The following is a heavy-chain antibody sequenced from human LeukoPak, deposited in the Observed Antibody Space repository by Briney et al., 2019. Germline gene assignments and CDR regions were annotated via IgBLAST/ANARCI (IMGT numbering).Heavy chain of an antibody. CDR2: IIGSGVST. Sequence: GGSLRLSCAASGFTFSSYAMTWVRQAPGMGLEWVSTIIGSGVSTYYADSVKGRFTISRDNSKNTLYLQMNSLRAEDTAVYYCAKDRYSGYDYYYYYGMDVWGQGTTVTVSS. V-gene: IGHV3-23*01. CDR3: AKDRYSGYDYYYYYGMDV. CDR1: GFTFSSYA. D-gene: IGHD5-12*01. J-gene: IGHJ6*02.